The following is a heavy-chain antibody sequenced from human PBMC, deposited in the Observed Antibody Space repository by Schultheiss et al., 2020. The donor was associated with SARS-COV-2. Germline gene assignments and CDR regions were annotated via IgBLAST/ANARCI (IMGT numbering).Heavy chain of an antibody. CDR3: ARTCSGGSCYSGGFDY. D-gene: IGHD2-15*01. CDR1: VGSISSGGYY. V-gene: IGHV4-39*07. J-gene: IGHJ4*02. Sequence: SQTLSLTCTVSVGSISSGGYYWSWIRQPPGKGLEWIGSIHYSGTTYYNPSLKSRVIMSLDTSKNQFSLKLSSMTAADTAVYYCARTCSGGSCYSGGFDYWGQGTLVTVSS. CDR2: IHYSGTT.